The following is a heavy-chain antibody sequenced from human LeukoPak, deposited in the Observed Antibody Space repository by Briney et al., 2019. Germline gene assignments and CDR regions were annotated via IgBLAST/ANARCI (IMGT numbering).Heavy chain of an antibody. D-gene: IGHD3-10*01. CDR2: KSYDGSNK. V-gene: IGHV3-30*18. Sequence: GGSLRLSCAASGFTFSSYGMHWVRQAPGKGLEGVAVKSYDGSNKYYADSVKGRFTISRDNSKNTLYLQMNSLRAEDTAVYYCVKDLLWFGELLLGRNYYYYGMDVWGQGTTVTVSS. CDR3: VKDLLWFGELLLGRNYYYYGMDV. CDR1: GFTFSSYG. J-gene: IGHJ6*02.